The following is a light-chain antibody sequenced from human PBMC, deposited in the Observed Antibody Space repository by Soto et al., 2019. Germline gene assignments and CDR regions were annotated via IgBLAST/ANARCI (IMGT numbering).Light chain of an antibody. J-gene: IGLJ2*01. CDR3: VLYYSGALVV. CDR2: DTS. Sequence: QAVVTQEPSLTVSPGGTVTLTCGSSTGAVTSGHYPYWFQQKPGQAPRTLIYDTSNKHSWTPARFSGSLLGGKAALTLSGAQPEDEAEYYCVLYYSGALVVFCGGTKLTVL. V-gene: IGLV7-46*01. CDR1: TGAVTSGHY.